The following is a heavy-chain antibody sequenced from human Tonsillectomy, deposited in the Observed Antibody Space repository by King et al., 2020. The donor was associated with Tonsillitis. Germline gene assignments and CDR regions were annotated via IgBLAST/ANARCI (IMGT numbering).Heavy chain of an antibody. Sequence: VQLVESGGGVVQPGRSLRLSCAASGFTFSSYAMHWVRQAPGKGLEWVAFISYDGSNKYYADSVKGRFTISRDNSKNTLYLQMNSLRPEDTAVYYCARERGYDDSSGYSDDAFDNW. CDR2: ISYDGSNK. D-gene: IGHD3-22*01. CDR1: GFTFSSYA. J-gene: IGHJ3*02. CDR3: ARERGYDDSSGYSDDAFDN. V-gene: IGHV3-30*01.